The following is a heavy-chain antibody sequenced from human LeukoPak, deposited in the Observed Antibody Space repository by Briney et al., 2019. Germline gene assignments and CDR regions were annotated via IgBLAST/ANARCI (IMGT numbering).Heavy chain of an antibody. CDR2: INHSGST. CDR1: GGSFSGYY. Sequence: SETLSLTCAVYGGSFSGYYWSWIRQPPGKGLEWIGEINHSGSTNYNPSLKSRVTISVDTSKNQFSLKLSSVTAADTAVYYCARVEGRLYNWFDPWGQGTLVIVSS. CDR3: ARVEGRLYNWFDP. D-gene: IGHD6-25*01. V-gene: IGHV4-34*01. J-gene: IGHJ5*02.